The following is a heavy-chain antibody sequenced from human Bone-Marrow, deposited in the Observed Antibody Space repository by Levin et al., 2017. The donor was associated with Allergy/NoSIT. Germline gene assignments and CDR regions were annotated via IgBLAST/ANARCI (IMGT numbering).Heavy chain of an antibody. J-gene: IGHJ6*02. D-gene: IGHD6-19*01. V-gene: IGHV1-8*01. CDR3: ARGIKRLGYYSMDV. CDR2: MNPNSGNT. Sequence: ASVKVSCKASGYTFTSYDINWVRQATGQGLEWMGWMNPNSGNTGYAQKFQGRVTMTRNTSISTAYMELSSLRSEDTAVYYCARGIKRLGYYSMDVWGQGTTVTVSS. CDR1: GYTFTSYD.